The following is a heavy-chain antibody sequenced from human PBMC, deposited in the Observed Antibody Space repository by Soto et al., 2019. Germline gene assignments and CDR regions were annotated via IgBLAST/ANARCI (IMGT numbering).Heavy chain of an antibody. CDR1: GGSVNGYY. D-gene: IGHD2-2*02. V-gene: IGHV4-34*07. J-gene: IGHJ6*02. CDR3: AIVVVPAAIPESYGMDV. CDR2: INHTGGT. Sequence: SETLSLTCAVYGGSVNGYYWNWIRQPPGKGLEWIGEINHTGGTHYNPSLKSRVTISVDTSKNQFSLKLSSVTAADTAVYYCAIVVVPAAIPESYGMDVWGQGTTVTVSS.